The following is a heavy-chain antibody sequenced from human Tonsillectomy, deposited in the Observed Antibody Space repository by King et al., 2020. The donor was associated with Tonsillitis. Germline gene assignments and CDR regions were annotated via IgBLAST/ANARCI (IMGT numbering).Heavy chain of an antibody. CDR2: IYYSGST. CDR1: GGSISSSSHY. Sequence: LQLQESGPGLVKPSETLSLTCTVSGGSISSSSHYWGWIRQPPGKGLEWIGSIYYSGSTYYNASLKSRVTISVDTSKNQFSLKLSSVTAADTAVYYCARRLGYCSGGSCSRSDPWGQGTLVTVSS. J-gene: IGHJ5*02. D-gene: IGHD2-15*01. CDR3: ARRLGYCSGGSCSRSDP. V-gene: IGHV4-39*01.